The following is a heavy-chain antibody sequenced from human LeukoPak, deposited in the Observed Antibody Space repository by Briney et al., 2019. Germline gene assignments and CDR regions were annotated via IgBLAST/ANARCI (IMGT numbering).Heavy chain of an antibody. V-gene: IGHV1-2*02. D-gene: IGHD3-10*01. CDR1: RYTFTDYY. CDR3: AAISPMAHFLHY. J-gene: IGHJ4*02. CDR2: INPSSGGT. Sequence: ASVKVSCKASRYTFTDYYIHWVRQAPGQGLEWMGWINPSSGGTNYAQKFQGRVTMTRDTSISTAYMELSRLTSDDTAVYYCAAISPMAHFLHYWGQGTLVTVSS.